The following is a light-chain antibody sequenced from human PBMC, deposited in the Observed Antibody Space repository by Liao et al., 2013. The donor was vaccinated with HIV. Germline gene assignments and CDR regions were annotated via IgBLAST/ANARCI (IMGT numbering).Light chain of an antibody. CDR3: QAWDRSTVI. CDR1: NWGSQF. CDR2: QDV. J-gene: IGLJ2*01. Sequence: QELTQPPSSVRVPTDRQPASPALEINWGSQFASWYQQKPGQSPVLVMSQDVKRPSGIPERFSGSSSGNTVTLTISGTQPMDEADYYCQAWDRSTVIFGGGTKLTVL. V-gene: IGLV3-1*01.